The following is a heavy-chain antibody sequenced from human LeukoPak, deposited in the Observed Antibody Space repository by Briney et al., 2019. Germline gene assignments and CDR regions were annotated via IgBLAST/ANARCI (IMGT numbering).Heavy chain of an antibody. D-gene: IGHD3-22*01. J-gene: IGHJ5*02. CDR2: IIPIFGTA. Sequence: GASVKVSCKASGGTFSSYAIGWVRQAPGQGLEWMGGIIPIFGTANYAQKFQGRVTITADESTSTAYMELSSLRSEDTAVYYCATLRTYYYDSSGRDNWFDPWGQGTLVTVSS. CDR3: ATLRTYYYDSSGRDNWFDP. V-gene: IGHV1-69*13. CDR1: GGTFSSYA.